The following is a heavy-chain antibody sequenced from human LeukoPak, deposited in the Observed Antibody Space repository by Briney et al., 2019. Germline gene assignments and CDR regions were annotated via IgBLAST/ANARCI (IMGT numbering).Heavy chain of an antibody. CDR2: IIPILGIA. J-gene: IGHJ5*02. CDR1: GGTFSSYA. V-gene: IGHV1-69*04. D-gene: IGHD6-6*01. CDR3: ARVGLDGWFDP. Sequence: SVKVSCKASGGTFSSYAISWVRQAPGQGLEWMGRIIPILGIANYAQKFQGRVTITADKSTSTAYMELSSLRSEDTAVYYCARVGLDGWFDPWGPGTLVTVSS.